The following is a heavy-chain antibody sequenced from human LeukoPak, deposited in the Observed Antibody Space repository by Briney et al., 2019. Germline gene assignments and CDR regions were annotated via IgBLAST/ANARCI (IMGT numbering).Heavy chain of an antibody. CDR3: AKGNSGYSGYDTGAFGY. Sequence: GGSLRLSCAASGFTFSSYAMSWVRQAPGKGLEWVSAISGSGGSTYYADSVKGRFTISRDNSKNTLYLQMNSLRAEDTAVYYCAKGNSGYSGYDTGAFGYWGQGTLVTVSS. J-gene: IGHJ4*02. D-gene: IGHD5-12*01. CDR2: ISGSGGST. CDR1: GFTFSSYA. V-gene: IGHV3-23*01.